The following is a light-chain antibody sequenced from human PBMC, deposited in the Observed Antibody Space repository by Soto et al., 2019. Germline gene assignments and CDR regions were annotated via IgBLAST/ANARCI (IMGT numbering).Light chain of an antibody. Sequence: EIVLTQSPGTLSLSPGERAALSCRASQSISSNYLAWYQQKPGQAPRLLMYGASSRVTGIPDRFSGSGSGTDFTLTISRLDPEDFAVYYCQQYHSSPYTFGQGTKLEIK. CDR2: GAS. CDR3: QQYHSSPYT. CDR1: QSISSNY. V-gene: IGKV3-20*01. J-gene: IGKJ2*01.